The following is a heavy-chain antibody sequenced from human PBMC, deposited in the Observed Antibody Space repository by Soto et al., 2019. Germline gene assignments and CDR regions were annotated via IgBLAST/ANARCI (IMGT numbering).Heavy chain of an antibody. CDR3: ARGPTTVGIGRH. CDR1: GFTFSSYA. Sequence: GGSLRLSCAASGFTFSSYAMHWVRQAPGKGLEWVAVISYDGSNKYYVDSVKGRFTISRDNSKNTLYLQMNSLRAEDTAVYYCARGPTTVGIGRHWGQGTLVTVSS. D-gene: IGHD4-17*01. V-gene: IGHV3-30-3*01. J-gene: IGHJ4*02. CDR2: ISYDGSNK.